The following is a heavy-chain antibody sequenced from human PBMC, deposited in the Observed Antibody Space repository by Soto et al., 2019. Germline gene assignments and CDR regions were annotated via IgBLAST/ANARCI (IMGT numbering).Heavy chain of an antibody. CDR1: GYTFTSYN. D-gene: IGHD3-10*01. CDR3: ESAAGRFGELYWFDP. J-gene: IGHJ5*02. V-gene: IGHV1-46*01. Sequence: QVQLVQSGAEVKKPGASVKVSCKASGYTFTSYNMHWVRQAPGQGLEWVGMINPLVVSTTYAQKFRDIVTMTRDTCTRTVYMELTNLRSDDTAVYYCESAAGRFGELYWFDPWGQGTLVTVST. CDR2: INPLVVST.